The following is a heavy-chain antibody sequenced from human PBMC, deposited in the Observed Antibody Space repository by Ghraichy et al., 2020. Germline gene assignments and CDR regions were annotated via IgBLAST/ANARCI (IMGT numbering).Heavy chain of an antibody. V-gene: IGHV4-59*01. J-gene: IGHJ5*02. D-gene: IGHD3-10*01. CDR2: IYYSGST. Sequence: SETLSLTCTVSGGSICSYYWSWIRQPPGKGLEWIGYIYYSGSTNYNPSLKSRVTISVDTSKNQFSLKLSSVTAADTAVYYCARAHYPKQNNWFDPWGQGTLVTVSS. CDR1: GGSICSYY. CDR3: ARAHYPKQNNWFDP.